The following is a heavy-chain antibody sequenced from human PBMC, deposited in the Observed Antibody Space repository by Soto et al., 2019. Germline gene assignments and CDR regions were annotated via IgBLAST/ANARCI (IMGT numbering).Heavy chain of an antibody. V-gene: IGHV4-39*01. CDR2: IYYSGST. D-gene: IGHD3-22*01. CDR3: ARGGEDYYYDSSGYYYMDY. J-gene: IGHJ4*02. Sequence: QLQLQESGPGLVKPSETLSLTCTVSGGSISSSSYYWGWIRQPPGKGLEWIGSIYYSGSTYYNPSLKSLVTISVDTSKNQFSLKLSSVTAADTAVYYCARGGEDYYYDSSGYYYMDYWGQGTLVTVSS. CDR1: GGSISSSSYY.